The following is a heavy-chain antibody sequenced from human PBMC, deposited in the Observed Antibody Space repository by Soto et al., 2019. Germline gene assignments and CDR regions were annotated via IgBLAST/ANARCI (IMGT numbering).Heavy chain of an antibody. CDR3: ARARMGQFDP. CDR1: GGSISSGDYY. V-gene: IGHV4-30-4*01. J-gene: IGHJ5*02. Sequence: PSETLSLTCTVSGGSISSGDYYWSWIRQPPGKGLEWIGDIYYSGSTYYNPSLKSRGTISVDTSKNQFSLKLSSVTAADTAVYYCARARMGQFDPWGQGTLVTVSS. CDR2: IYYSGST.